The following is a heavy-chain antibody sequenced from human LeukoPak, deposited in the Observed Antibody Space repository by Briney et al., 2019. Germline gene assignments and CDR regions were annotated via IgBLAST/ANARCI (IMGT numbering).Heavy chain of an antibody. D-gene: IGHD6-19*01. CDR1: GGSVSSGRYY. CDR2: IYHSGST. CDR3: ARDLRSTGAGTGYYGMDV. V-gene: IGHV4-61*01. J-gene: IGHJ6*02. Sequence: SETLSLTCTVSGGSVSSGRYYWSWIRQPPGKGLEWIGEIYHSGSTNYNPSLKSRVTISVDKSKNQFSLKLSSVTAADTAVYYCARDLRSTGAGTGYYGMDVWGQGTTVTVSS.